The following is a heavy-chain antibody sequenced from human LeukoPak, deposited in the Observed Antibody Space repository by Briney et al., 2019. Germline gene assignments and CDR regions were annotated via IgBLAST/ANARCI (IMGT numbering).Heavy chain of an antibody. CDR1: GGSISSYY. D-gene: IGHD6-19*01. CDR3: ARSGGWSESDY. V-gene: IGHV4-59*01. CDR2: IYYSGST. Sequence: SETLSLTCTVSGGSISSYYWSWIRQPPGKGLEWIGYIYYSGSTNYNPSLKSRVTISVDTSKNQFSLKLSSVTAADTAVYYCARSGGWSESDYWGQGTLVTVSS. J-gene: IGHJ4*02.